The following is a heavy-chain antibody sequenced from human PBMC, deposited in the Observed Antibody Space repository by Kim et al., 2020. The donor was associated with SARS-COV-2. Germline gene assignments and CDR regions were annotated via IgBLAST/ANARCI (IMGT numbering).Heavy chain of an antibody. CDR2: IFPGDSET. J-gene: IGHJ5*02. CDR3: ARSAARGNPYNWFDP. V-gene: IGHV5-51*01. Sequence: GESLKISCKSSGYRFATYWIGWVRQMPGKGLEWMGTIFPGDSETRYSPSFQGHVTFSVDKSIDTAYLQWSSLKASDTAIYFCARSAARGNPYNWFDPWGQGTLVTVSS. CDR1: GYRFATYW. D-gene: IGHD6-6*01.